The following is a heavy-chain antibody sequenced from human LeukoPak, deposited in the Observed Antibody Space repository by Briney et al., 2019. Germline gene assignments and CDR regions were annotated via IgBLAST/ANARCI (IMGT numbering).Heavy chain of an antibody. CDR2: IYHSGST. CDR1: GVSIRSGPYY. J-gene: IGHJ5*02. V-gene: IGHV4-39*07. D-gene: IGHD3-16*02. CDR3: ARETGDQYYDYVWGSYRNNWFDP. Sequence: PSETLSLTCNVSGVSIRSGPYYWGWIRQPPGKRLEWIGSIYHSGSTYYNPSLKSRVTISVDTSKNQFSLKLSSVTAADTAVYYCARETGDQYYDYVWGSYRNNWFDPWGQGILVTVSS.